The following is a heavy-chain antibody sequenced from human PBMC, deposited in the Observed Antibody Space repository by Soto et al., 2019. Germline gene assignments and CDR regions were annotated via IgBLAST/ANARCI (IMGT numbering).Heavy chain of an antibody. Sequence: GASVKVSCKASGYTFTSYGISWVRQAPGQGLEWMGWISAYNGNTNYAQKLQGRVTMTTDTSTSTAYMELRSLRSDDTAVYYCARGATAMASYYYYGMDVWGQGTTVTVSS. CDR2: ISAYNGNT. D-gene: IGHD5-18*01. V-gene: IGHV1-18*01. J-gene: IGHJ6*02. CDR1: GYTFTSYG. CDR3: ARGATAMASYYYYGMDV.